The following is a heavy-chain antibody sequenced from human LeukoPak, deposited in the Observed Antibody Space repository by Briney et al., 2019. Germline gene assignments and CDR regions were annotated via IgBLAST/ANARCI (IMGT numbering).Heavy chain of an antibody. CDR3: AKEVGYFDY. Sequence: GGSLRLSCAASGFTFSSYAMSWVRQAPGKGLEWVSVISGTGDSTYYGDSVKGRLTISRDNSKNTLYLQMNSLRAEDTAVYYCAKEVGYFDYWGQGTLVTVSS. CDR2: ISGTGDST. CDR1: GFTFSSYA. J-gene: IGHJ4*02. D-gene: IGHD1-26*01. V-gene: IGHV3-23*01.